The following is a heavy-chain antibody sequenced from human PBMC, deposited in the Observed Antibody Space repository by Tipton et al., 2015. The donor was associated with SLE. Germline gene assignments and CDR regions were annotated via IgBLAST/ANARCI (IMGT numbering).Heavy chain of an antibody. V-gene: IGHV4-59*11. D-gene: IGHD6-13*01. Sequence: TLSLTCTVSGGSISSHYWSWIRQPPGKGLEWIGYIYYSGSTNYNPSLKSRVTISVDTSKNQFSLKLSSVTAADTAVYYCASGVLGQQLPGVWGQGTLVTVSS. CDR3: ASGVLGQQLPGV. J-gene: IGHJ4*02. CDR2: IYYSGST. CDR1: GGSISSHY.